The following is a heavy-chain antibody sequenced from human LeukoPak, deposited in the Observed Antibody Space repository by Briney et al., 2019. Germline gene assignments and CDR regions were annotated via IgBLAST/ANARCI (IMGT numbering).Heavy chain of an antibody. J-gene: IGHJ6*03. CDR2: IYYSGST. D-gene: IGHD6-19*01. V-gene: IGHV4-59*01. CDR3: ARDLSSGWSDYYYYMDV. Sequence: PSETLSLTCTVSGGSISSYYWSWIRQPPGKGLEWIGYIYYSGSTNYNPSLKSRVTISVDTSKNQFSLKLSSVTAADTAVYYRARDLSSGWSDYYYYMDVWGKGTTVTVS. CDR1: GGSISSYY.